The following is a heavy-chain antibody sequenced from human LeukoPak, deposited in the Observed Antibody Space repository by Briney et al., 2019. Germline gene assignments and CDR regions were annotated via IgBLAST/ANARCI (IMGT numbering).Heavy chain of an antibody. Sequence: SETLSLTCTVSGGSISSSSYYWGWIRQPPGKGLEWIGSIYYSGSTYYNPSLKSRVTISVDTSKNQFSLKLSSVTAADTAVYYCARDEEMATPGYLYWGQGTLVTVSS. J-gene: IGHJ4*02. CDR2: IYYSGST. CDR3: ARDEEMATPGYLY. CDR1: GGSISSSSYY. V-gene: IGHV4-39*07. D-gene: IGHD5-24*01.